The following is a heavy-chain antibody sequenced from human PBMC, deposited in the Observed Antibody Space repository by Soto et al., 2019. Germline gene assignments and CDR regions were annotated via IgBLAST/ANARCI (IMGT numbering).Heavy chain of an antibody. Sequence: QVQLVQSGAEVKKPGSSVKVSCKASGGTFTTSSINWVRQAPGQRPEWMGNILPIFGTADYAQKFQDRVTFPADKSPNTAYMELRSLLPEDTAVYYFASGHEYGGHSDAFDIWGQGTVVTVSS. V-gene: IGHV1-69*14. D-gene: IGHD4-17*01. J-gene: IGHJ3*02. CDR2: ILPIFGTA. CDR1: GGTFTTSS. CDR3: ASGHEYGGHSDAFDI.